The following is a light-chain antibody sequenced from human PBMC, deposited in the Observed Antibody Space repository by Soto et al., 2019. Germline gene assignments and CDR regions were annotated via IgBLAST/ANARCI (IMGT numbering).Light chain of an antibody. Sequence: QSVLTQPASVSGSPGQSITISCTGTSSDVGGHNYVSWYQQHPGKAPKLIICEVSNRPSGVSNRFSGSKSGNTASLTISGLQAEDEADYYCNSYTSSSTDVVFVGGTKLTVL. J-gene: IGLJ2*01. CDR1: SSDVGGHNY. V-gene: IGLV2-14*01. CDR3: NSYTSSSTDVV. CDR2: EVS.